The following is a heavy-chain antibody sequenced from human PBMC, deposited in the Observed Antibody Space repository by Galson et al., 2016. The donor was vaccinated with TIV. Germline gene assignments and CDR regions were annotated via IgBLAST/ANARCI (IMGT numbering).Heavy chain of an antibody. D-gene: IGHD2-2*01. CDR1: GDSINNYH. CDR3: AKAPGVSSPSWGLYDYHYHLDV. J-gene: IGHJ6*02. V-gene: IGHV4-59*01. CDR2: VSYSGTT. Sequence: TLSLTCTVSGDSINNYHWNWIRQPPGEGLDWIGSVSYSGTTDYNPSLRSRVTISVDKSKNQFSLKLRSLTAADTAVYYCAKAPGVSSPSWGLYDYHYHLDVWGQGTSVTVSS.